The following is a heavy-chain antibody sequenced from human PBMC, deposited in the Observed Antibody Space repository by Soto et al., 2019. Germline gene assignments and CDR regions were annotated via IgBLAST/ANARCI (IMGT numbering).Heavy chain of an antibody. CDR3: ARHRVVVPAAMNYYYYGMDV. J-gene: IGHJ6*02. CDR1: GGSISSSSYY. V-gene: IGHV4-39*01. D-gene: IGHD2-2*01. Sequence: SETLSLTCTVSGGSISSSSYYWGWIRQPPGKGLEWIGSIYYSGSTYYNPSLKSRVTISVDTSKNQFSLKMSSVTAADTAVYSCARHRVVVPAAMNYYYYGMDVWGQGTTVTVSS. CDR2: IYYSGST.